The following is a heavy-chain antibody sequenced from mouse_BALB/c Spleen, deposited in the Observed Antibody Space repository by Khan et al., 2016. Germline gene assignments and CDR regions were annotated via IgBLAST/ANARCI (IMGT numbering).Heavy chain of an antibody. CDR1: GYTFTSYY. CDR2: INPSNGGT. J-gene: IGHJ2*01. CDR3: AREGISYDGYFY. V-gene: IGHV1-53*01. Sequence: QVQLQQSGAELVKPGASVKLSCKASGYTFTSYYMYWVKQRPGQGLEWIGEINPSNGGTNFNEKFKSKATITADTSSNTAYLQLSSLTSEDTAVYYCAREGISYDGYFYWGQGTTLTVSS. D-gene: IGHD2-3*01.